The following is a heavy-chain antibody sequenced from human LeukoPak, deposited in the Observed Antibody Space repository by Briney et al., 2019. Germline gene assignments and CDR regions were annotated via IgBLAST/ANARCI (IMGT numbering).Heavy chain of an antibody. V-gene: IGHV4-34*01. CDR2: INHSGST. Sequence: SETLYLTCAVYGGTFSGYYWRWLSQPPGKGLEWIGEINHSGSTNYNPSLKSRVTISVDTSKNQFSLKLSSVTAADTAVYYCARGRGYSSGWGKYWGQGTLVTVSS. J-gene: IGHJ4*02. CDR1: GGTFSGYY. D-gene: IGHD6-19*01. CDR3: ARGRGYSSGWGKY.